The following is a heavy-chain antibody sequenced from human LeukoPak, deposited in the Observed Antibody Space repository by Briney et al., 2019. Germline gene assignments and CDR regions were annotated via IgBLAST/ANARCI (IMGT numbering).Heavy chain of an antibody. V-gene: IGHV3-7*01. CDR1: GFTVRSYW. Sequence: GVSLRLYCAAPGFTVRSYWMTWIRQAPGKGLEWVANIKQDGSEKYYVDSVKGRFTISRDNAKNSLYLQMNSLRAEDTAVYYCARDTGGGYSCYDCWGQGTLVTVSS. J-gene: IGHJ4*02. CDR2: IKQDGSEK. D-gene: IGHD5-18*01. CDR3: ARDTGGGYSCYDC.